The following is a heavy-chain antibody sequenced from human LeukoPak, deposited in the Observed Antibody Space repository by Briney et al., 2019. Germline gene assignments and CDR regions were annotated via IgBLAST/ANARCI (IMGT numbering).Heavy chain of an antibody. CDR3: ARVYDSSGYLVLDY. V-gene: IGHV4-39*01. Sequence: AHSHSLTRTVSSGSISSRSNYWGWLRQPPGKGLEWIGSIYYSGSTYYKPSLKSRVSISVDTSKNQFSLKLSSVTAADTAVYYCARVYDSSGYLVLDYWGQGTPVTVSS. CDR2: IYYSGST. CDR1: SGSISSRSNY. D-gene: IGHD3-22*01. J-gene: IGHJ4*02.